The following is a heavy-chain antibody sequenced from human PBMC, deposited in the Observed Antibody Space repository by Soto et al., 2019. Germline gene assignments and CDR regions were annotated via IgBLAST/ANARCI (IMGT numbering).Heavy chain of an antibody. CDR1: DGSISSGGYY. CDR3: ARGSFSSSSSWFDP. D-gene: IGHD6-6*01. V-gene: IGHV4-31*03. J-gene: IGHJ5*02. Sequence: TLSLTCPVSDGSISSGGYYWSCIRRHTGKGLEWIGYIYYSGRTYYTPSLHSRVSIAVDPTENQFSLKLTSVTAADTSVYYCARGSFSSSSSWFDPWGRGTRVTVS. CDR2: IYYSGRT.